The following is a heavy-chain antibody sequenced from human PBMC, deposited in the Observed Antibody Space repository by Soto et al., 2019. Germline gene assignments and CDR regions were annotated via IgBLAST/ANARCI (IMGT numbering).Heavy chain of an antibody. D-gene: IGHD6-19*01. Sequence: QVQLVQSGAEVKKPGASVKVSCKASGYTFTSYGISWVRQAPGQGLEWMGWISAYNGNTNYAQKLQGRVTMTTDTSTSTADMELRSLRPDDTAVDYCARTVAGNYLDYWGQGTLVTVSS. CDR1: GYTFTSYG. V-gene: IGHV1-18*01. CDR3: ARTVAGNYLDY. J-gene: IGHJ4*02. CDR2: ISAYNGNT.